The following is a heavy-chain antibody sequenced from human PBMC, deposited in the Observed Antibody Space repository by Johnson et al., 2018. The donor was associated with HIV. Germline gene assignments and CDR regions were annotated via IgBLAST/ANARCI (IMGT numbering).Heavy chain of an antibody. V-gene: IGHV3-74*02. CDR1: GFTFDDYG. CDR3: VRGGYYYDQAGAFDI. CDR2: INSDWSST. J-gene: IGHJ3*02. Sequence: VQLVESGGGVVRPGGSLRLSCAASGFTFDDYGMSWVRQAPGKGLEWVSRINSDWSSTSYADSVKGRFTISRDNAKNTLYLQMNSLRAEDTAVYYCVRGGYYYDQAGAFDIWGQGTMVTVSS. D-gene: IGHD3-22*01.